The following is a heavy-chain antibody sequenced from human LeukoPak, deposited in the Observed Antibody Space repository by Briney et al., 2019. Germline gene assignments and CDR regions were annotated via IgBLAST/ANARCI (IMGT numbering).Heavy chain of an antibody. CDR1: GYTFTSYG. CDR3: ARDRGGSYTDREYFQH. V-gene: IGHV7-4-1*02. J-gene: IGHJ1*01. D-gene: IGHD1-26*01. CDR2: INTNTGNP. Sequence: GASVKVSCKASGYTFTSYGISWVRQAPGQGLEWMGWINTNTGNPTYAQGFTGRFVFSLDTSVSTAYLQISSLKAEDTAVYYCARDRGGSYTDREYFQHWGQGTLVTVSS.